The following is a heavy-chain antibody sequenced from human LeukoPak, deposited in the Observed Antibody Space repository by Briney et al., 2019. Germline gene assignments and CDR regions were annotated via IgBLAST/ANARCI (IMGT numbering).Heavy chain of an antibody. D-gene: IGHD4-11*01. J-gene: IGHJ6*03. V-gene: IGHV3-30*02. CDR3: AKGYYSRGYYYYYMDV. CDR1: GFTFSSYG. CDR2: IRYDGSNK. Sequence: PGGSLRLSCAASGFTFSSYGMHWVRQAPGKGLEWVAFIRYDGSNKYYADSVKGRFTISRDNSKNTLYLQMNSLRAEDTAVYYSAKGYYSRGYYYYYMDVWGKGTTVTVSS.